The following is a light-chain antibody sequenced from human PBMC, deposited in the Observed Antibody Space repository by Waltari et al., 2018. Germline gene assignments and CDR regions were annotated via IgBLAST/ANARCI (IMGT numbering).Light chain of an antibody. CDR2: AAS. Sequence: DIQMTQSPSSLSASVGDRVTITCRASQDISNYLAWFQQKPGKAPRYLIYAASDLQSGVPSKFSGSGSGTYFTITISNLQPEDSASYFCQQYYRLPLTFGGGTKVEIK. CDR1: QDISNY. J-gene: IGKJ4*01. CDR3: QQYYRLPLT. V-gene: IGKV1-16*02.